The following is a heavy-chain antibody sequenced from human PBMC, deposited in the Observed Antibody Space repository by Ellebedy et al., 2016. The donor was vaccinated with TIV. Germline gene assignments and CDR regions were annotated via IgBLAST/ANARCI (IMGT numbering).Heavy chain of an antibody. CDR1: QFTFSAYS. CDR3: ARDLNWAFDS. V-gene: IGHV3-48*04. Sequence: PGGSLRLSCAASQFTFSAYSMNWVRQAPGKGLEWISYITRGSDAMNYADSVKGRFTISRDNAKNSLYLQMSSLRAEDTAVYYCARDLNWAFDSWGQGTLVTVSP. CDR2: ITRGSDAM. J-gene: IGHJ4*02. D-gene: IGHD3-16*01.